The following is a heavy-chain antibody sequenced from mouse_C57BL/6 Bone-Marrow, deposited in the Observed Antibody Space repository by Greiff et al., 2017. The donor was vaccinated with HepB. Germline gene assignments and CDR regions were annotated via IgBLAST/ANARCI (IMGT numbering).Heavy chain of an antibody. CDR3: ATSYYYGSSWFAY. J-gene: IGHJ3*01. D-gene: IGHD1-1*01. CDR1: GYTFTDYY. V-gene: IGHV1-26*01. Sequence: VQLQQSGPELVKPGASVKISCKASGYTFTDYYMNWVKQSHGKSLEWIGDINPNNGGTSYNQKFKGKATLTVDKSSSTAYMELRSLTSEDSAVYYCATSYYYGSSWFAYWGQGTLVTVSA. CDR2: INPNNGGT.